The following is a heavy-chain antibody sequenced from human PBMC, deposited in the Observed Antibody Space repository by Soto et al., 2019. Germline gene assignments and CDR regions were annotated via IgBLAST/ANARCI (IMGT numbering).Heavy chain of an antibody. Sequence: ASETLSLTCAVYGGSFSGYYWSWIRQPPGKGLEWIGEINHSGSTNYNPSLKSRVTISVDTSKNQFSLKLSSVTAADTAVYYCARGQSDSSGYPHDYWGQGTLVTVSS. CDR2: INHSGST. V-gene: IGHV4-34*01. D-gene: IGHD3-22*01. CDR1: GGSFSGYY. CDR3: ARGQSDSSGYPHDY. J-gene: IGHJ4*02.